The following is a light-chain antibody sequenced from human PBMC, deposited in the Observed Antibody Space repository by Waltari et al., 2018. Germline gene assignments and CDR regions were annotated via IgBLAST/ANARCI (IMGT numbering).Light chain of an antibody. CDR1: ESVSNW. Sequence: DIQMTQSPSTLSASVGDRVIITCRASESVSNWLAWYQQKPGKAPKLLIYKASSLESGVQSRFSGSGSGTDFTLTISTLRPEDFATYYCQQYNNYPRTFGQGTKVEVK. CDR2: KAS. CDR3: QQYNNYPRT. V-gene: IGKV1-5*03. J-gene: IGKJ1*01.